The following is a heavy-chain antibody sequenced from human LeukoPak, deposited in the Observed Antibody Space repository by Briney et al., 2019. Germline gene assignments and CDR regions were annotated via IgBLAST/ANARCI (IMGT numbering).Heavy chain of an antibody. Sequence: ASVKVSCKASGYTFTGYYMHWVRQAPGQGLEWMGWINPNSGGTNYAQKFQGRVTMTRDTSIGTAYMELSRLRSDDTAVYYCARESRLYSRHDYWGQGTLVTVSS. CDR3: ARESRLYSRHDY. V-gene: IGHV1-2*02. J-gene: IGHJ4*02. CDR2: INPNSGGT. D-gene: IGHD6-13*01. CDR1: GYTFTGYY.